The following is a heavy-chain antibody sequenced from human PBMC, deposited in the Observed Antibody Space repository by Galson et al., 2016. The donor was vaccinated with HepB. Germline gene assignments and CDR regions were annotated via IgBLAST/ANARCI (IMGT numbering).Heavy chain of an antibody. J-gene: IGHJ2*01. D-gene: IGHD6-19*01. CDR1: GYTFTSHG. CDR3: ARDRPAVAETESWYFEL. V-gene: IGHV1-18*01. Sequence: SVKVSCKASGYTFTSHGINWVRQAPGQGLEWMGWISTYNGQTKFAEKFQGRVTMTTDTLTTTAYMELRSLRHDDTAVYYCARDRPAVAETESWYFELWGRGTLVTVSS. CDR2: ISTYNGQT.